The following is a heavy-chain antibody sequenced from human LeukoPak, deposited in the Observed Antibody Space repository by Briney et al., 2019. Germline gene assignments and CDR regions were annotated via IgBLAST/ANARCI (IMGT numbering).Heavy chain of an antibody. CDR3: ARHLWEGYCSGGSCYFDY. CDR1: GGSISSYY. D-gene: IGHD2-15*01. CDR2: IYYSGST. V-gene: IGHV4-59*08. J-gene: IGHJ4*02. Sequence: SETLSLTCTVSGGSISSYYWSWIRQPPGKGLEWIGYIYYSGSTNYNPSLKSRVTISVDTSKNQFSLKLSSVTAADTAVYYCARHLWEGYCSGGSCYFDYWGQGTLVTVSS.